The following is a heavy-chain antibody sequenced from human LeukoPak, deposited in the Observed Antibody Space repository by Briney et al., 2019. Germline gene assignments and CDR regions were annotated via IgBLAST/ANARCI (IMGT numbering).Heavy chain of an antibody. D-gene: IGHD2-2*01. J-gene: IGHJ4*02. CDR2: INPNSGGT. CDR1: GYTFTGYY. V-gene: IGHV1-2*06. CDR3: ARRRKYCSSTSCYSADGFDY. Sequence: GASVKVSCKASGYTFTGYYMHWVRQAPGQGLEWMGRINPNSGGTNYAQKFQGRVTMTRDTSISTAYMELGRLRSDDTAVYYCARRRKYCSSTSCYSADGFDYWGQGTLVTVSS.